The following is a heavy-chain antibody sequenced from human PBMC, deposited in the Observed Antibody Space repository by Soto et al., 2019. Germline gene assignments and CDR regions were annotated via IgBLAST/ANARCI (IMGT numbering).Heavy chain of an antibody. CDR3: AKVTSDDYVWGSYRYFDY. CDR2: ISGSGGST. J-gene: IGHJ4*02. Sequence: PGGSLRLSCAASGFTFSSYAMSWVRQAPGKGLEWVSAISGSGGSTYYADSVKGRFTISRDNSKNTLYLQMNSLRAEDTAGYYCAKVTSDDYVWGSYRYFDYWGQRPQVTGCS. D-gene: IGHD3-16*02. V-gene: IGHV3-23*01. CDR1: GFTFSSYA.